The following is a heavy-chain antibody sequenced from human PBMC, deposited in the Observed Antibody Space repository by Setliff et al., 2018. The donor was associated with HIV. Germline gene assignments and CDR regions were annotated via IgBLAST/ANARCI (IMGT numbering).Heavy chain of an antibody. CDR1: GGSFSGYF. D-gene: IGHD2-15*01. J-gene: IGHJ5*02. Sequence: PSETLSLTCAVYGGSFSGYFWSWIRQPPGKGLEWIGSIYHSGSTNYNPSLKSRVTILVDTSKNQFSLKLNSVTAADTAVYYCARGVVAAGWFDPWGQGTLVTVSS. V-gene: IGHV4-34*01. CDR2: IYHSGST. CDR3: ARGVVAAGWFDP.